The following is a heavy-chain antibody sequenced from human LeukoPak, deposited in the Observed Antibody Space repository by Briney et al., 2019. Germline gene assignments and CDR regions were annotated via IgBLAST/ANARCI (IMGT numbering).Heavy chain of an antibody. D-gene: IGHD2-15*01. Sequence: GGSLRLSCAASGFTFSRYAMSWVRQAPGKGLEWVSGISWNSGSIGYADSVKGRFTISRDNSKNTLYLQMNSLRAEDTAVYYCAKDLKWYCSGGSCYPDYWGQGTLVTVSS. CDR3: AKDLKWYCSGGSCYPDY. CDR1: GFTFSRYA. J-gene: IGHJ4*02. V-gene: IGHV3-23*01. CDR2: ISWNSGSI.